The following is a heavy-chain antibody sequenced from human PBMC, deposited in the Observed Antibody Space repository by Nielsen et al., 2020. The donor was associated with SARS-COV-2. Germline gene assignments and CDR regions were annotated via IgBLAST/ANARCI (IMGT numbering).Heavy chain of an antibody. D-gene: IGHD2-2*02. J-gene: IGHJ5*02. Sequence: ASVKVSCKASGYTFTSYGISWVRQAPGQGLEWMGWISAYNGNTNYAQKLLGRVTMTTDTSTSTAYMELRSLRSDDTAVYYCARDRVVPAAINWFDPWGQGTLVTVSS. CDR2: ISAYNGNT. CDR1: GYTFTSYG. V-gene: IGHV1-18*01. CDR3: ARDRVVPAAINWFDP.